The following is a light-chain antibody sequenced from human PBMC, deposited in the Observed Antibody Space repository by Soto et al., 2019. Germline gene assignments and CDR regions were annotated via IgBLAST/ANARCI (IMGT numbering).Light chain of an antibody. J-gene: IGKJ1*01. CDR3: QLYGSSLWT. CDR1: QSVSSNS. Sequence: EIVLTQSPGTLSLSPGERATFSCRASQSVSSNSLAWYQQKPGQAPRLLIYGASSRATGIPYRFSGSGSGTDFTLTISRLEPEDFAVYYCQLYGSSLWTFGQGTKVDIK. V-gene: IGKV3-20*01. CDR2: GAS.